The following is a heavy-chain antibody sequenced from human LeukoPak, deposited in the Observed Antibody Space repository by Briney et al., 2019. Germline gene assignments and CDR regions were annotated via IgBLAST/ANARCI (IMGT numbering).Heavy chain of an antibody. V-gene: IGHV3-48*01. Sequence: GGSLRLSCAASGFTFSSYSMNWVRQAPGKGLEWVSYISISSSIIYYADSVKGRFTISRDNAKNSMYLQMNSLRAEDTAVYYCARVNYGDYLPSFDYWGQGTLVTVSS. J-gene: IGHJ4*02. CDR3: ARVNYGDYLPSFDY. CDR2: ISISSSII. CDR1: GFTFSSYS. D-gene: IGHD4-17*01.